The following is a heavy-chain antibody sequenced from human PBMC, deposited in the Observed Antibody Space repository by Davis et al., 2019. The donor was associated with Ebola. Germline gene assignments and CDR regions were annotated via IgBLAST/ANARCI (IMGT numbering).Heavy chain of an antibody. CDR2: IYSGGST. D-gene: IGHD3-22*01. Sequence: GGSLRLSCAASGLTVSSNYMSWVRQAPGKGLEWVSVIYSGGSTYYADSVKGRFTISRDNSKNTLYLQMNSLRAEDTAVYYCARDRYDSSGYYSLWFDPWGQGTLVTVSS. CDR3: ARDRYDSSGYYSLWFDP. J-gene: IGHJ5*02. CDR1: GLTVSSNY. V-gene: IGHV3-66*01.